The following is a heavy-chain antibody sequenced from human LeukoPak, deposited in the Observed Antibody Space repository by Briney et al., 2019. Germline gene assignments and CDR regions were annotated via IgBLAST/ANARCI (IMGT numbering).Heavy chain of an antibody. CDR1: GGSFSGFY. D-gene: IGHD6-19*01. J-gene: IGHJ6*03. V-gene: IGHV4-34*01. Sequence: SETLSLTCAVYGGSFSGFYWSWIRHVPGKGLEWIGEINYTGSTSYNPSLKSRVTISVDTSQNQFSLKLSSVTAADTAVYYCAQIAVAGKGHYYYYMDVWGKGTTVTVSS. CDR2: INYTGST. CDR3: AQIAVAGKGHYYYYMDV.